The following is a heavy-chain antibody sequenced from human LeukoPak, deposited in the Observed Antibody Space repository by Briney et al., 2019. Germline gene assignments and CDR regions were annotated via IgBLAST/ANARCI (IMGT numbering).Heavy chain of an antibody. CDR2: IYYSGNT. D-gene: IGHD3-3*01. Sequence: SETLSLTCAVSGDSISTSNSYWGWIRRPPGKGLEWVGSIYYSGNTNYNPSLKSRVTISVDTSKNQFSLKLTSVTAADTAVYYCARQTGVGLFILPGGQGTLVTVSS. CDR1: GDSISTSNSY. V-gene: IGHV4-39*01. J-gene: IGHJ4*02. CDR3: ARQTGVGLFILP.